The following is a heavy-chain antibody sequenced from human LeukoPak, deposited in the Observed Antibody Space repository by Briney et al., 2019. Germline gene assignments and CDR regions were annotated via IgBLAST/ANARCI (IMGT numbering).Heavy chain of an antibody. CDR1: GYSFASFW. D-gene: IGHD2-2*01. CDR2: IYPADSDT. J-gene: IGHJ5*02. Sequence: GESLKISRKGSGYSFASFWIGWVRQMPGKGLEWMGVIYPADSDTRYSPSFQGQVTISADKSTSTAYLQWSTLKASDTAIYYCARQSAAAQYTNWFDPWGQGTLVTVPS. V-gene: IGHV5-51*01. CDR3: ARQSAAAQYTNWFDP.